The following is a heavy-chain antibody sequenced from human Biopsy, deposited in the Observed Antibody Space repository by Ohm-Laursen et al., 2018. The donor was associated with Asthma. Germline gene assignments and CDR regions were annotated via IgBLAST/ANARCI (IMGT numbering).Heavy chain of an antibody. Sequence: TLSFTCTVSGGSINIGDYYWSWIRQHPVKGLEWIGYIYYSGSTYYNPSLKSRVSISLDTSKNQFSLSLTSVTAADTAVYYCARTTYGDDGFDPWGQGTLVTVSS. V-gene: IGHV4-31*03. CDR1: GGSINIGDYY. D-gene: IGHD4-17*01. CDR3: ARTTYGDDGFDP. CDR2: IYYSGST. J-gene: IGHJ5*02.